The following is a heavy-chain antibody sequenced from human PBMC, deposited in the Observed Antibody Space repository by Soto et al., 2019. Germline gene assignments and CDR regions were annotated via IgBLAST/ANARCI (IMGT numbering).Heavy chain of an antibody. V-gene: IGHV4-39*02. Sequence: PSETLSLTCTVSEGSINWSPDYWGWLRQPPGKEPQWIASVHYTASTYYNPSLKSRVTISVDTSKNQFSLNLRSVTAADTAIYYCARATPGYPGRAFHIWGQGKMVTVS. D-gene: IGHD2-15*01. CDR2: VHYTAST. CDR3: ARATPGYPGRAFHI. J-gene: IGHJ3*02. CDR1: EGSINWSPDY.